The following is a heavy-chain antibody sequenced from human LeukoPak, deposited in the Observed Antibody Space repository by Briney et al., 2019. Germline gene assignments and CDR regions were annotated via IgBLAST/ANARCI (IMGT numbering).Heavy chain of an antibody. Sequence: GGSLRLSCAASGFTFSSSYMTWVRQAPGKGLEWVANIKEDGSAKYYVASVKGRFTISRDNNKNSLYLQMNSLKGDDPANYYCGRGFRSDYWGQGTLVSVSS. V-gene: IGHV3-7*04. CDR1: GFTFSSSY. CDR2: IKEDGSAK. CDR3: GRGFRSDY. D-gene: IGHD2/OR15-2a*01. J-gene: IGHJ4*02.